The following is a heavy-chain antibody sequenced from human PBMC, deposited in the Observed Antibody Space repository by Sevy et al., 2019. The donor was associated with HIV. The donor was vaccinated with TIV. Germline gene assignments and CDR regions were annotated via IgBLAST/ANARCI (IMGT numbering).Heavy chain of an antibody. Sequence: GESLKISCAASGFTFSTYGMHWVRQAPGKGLEWVAVIWFDGSNTYYADSVKGRFTISRDNSKNTVYLQMYRLTAEDTGVYYCAKDTGSSGYDHYGLDVWGQGTTVTVSS. V-gene: IGHV3-30*02. CDR2: IWFDGSNT. CDR1: GFTFSTYG. CDR3: AKDTGSSGYDHYGLDV. D-gene: IGHD6-19*01. J-gene: IGHJ6*02.